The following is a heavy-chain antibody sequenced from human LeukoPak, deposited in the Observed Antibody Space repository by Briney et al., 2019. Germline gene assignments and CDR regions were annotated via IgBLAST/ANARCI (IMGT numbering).Heavy chain of an antibody. CDR2: IRYDGGYK. J-gene: IGHJ4*02. Sequence: GGSLRLSCAASGFTFSTYGMHWVRQAPGKGLEWVAFIRYDGGYKYYADSVKGRFTISRDNSKNTLYLQMNSLRAEDTAVYYCARDRQQLVHFDYWGQGTLVTVSS. CDR1: GFTFSTYG. V-gene: IGHV3-30*02. CDR3: ARDRQQLVHFDY. D-gene: IGHD6-13*01.